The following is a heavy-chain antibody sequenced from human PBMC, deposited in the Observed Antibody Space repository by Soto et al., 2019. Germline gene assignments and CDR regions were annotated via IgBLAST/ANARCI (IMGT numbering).Heavy chain of an antibody. CDR3: AKDRGYNSPFDY. D-gene: IGHD6-25*01. V-gene: IGHV3-30*18. CDR2: ISYDGSNK. CDR1: GFTFSSYG. J-gene: IGHJ4*02. Sequence: QVQLVESGGGVVRPGRSLRLSCAASGFTFSSYGMHWVRQAPGKGLEWVAIISYDGSNKYYADSVKGRFTISRDNSKNTLFLQMNSLRPEDTAVYYCAKDRGYNSPFDYWGQGTLVTASS.